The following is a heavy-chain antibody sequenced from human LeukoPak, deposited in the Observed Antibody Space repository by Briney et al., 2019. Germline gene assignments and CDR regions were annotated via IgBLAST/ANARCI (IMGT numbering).Heavy chain of an antibody. D-gene: IGHD3-22*01. V-gene: IGHV5-51*01. Sequence: GESLKISCKGSGYSFTSYWIGWVRQMPGKGLEWMGIIYPCDSDTRYSPSFQGQVTISADKSISTAYLQWSSLKASDTAMYYCARRLDYYDSSLDYWGQGTLVTVSS. CDR3: ARRLDYYDSSLDY. CDR1: GYSFTSYW. CDR2: IYPCDSDT. J-gene: IGHJ4*02.